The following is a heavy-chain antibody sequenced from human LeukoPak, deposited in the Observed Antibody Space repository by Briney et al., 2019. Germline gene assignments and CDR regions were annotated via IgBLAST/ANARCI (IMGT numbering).Heavy chain of an antibody. CDR1: GGSISSGSYY. Sequence: SQTLSLTCTVSGGSISSGSYYWSWIRQPAGKGLEWIGRIYTSGSTNYNPSLKSRVTISVDTSKNQFSLKLSSVTAADTAMYYCARVAQQHLSIPLYYFDYWGQGTLVTVSS. CDR2: IYTSGST. D-gene: IGHD6-13*01. J-gene: IGHJ4*02. V-gene: IGHV4-61*02. CDR3: ARVAQQHLSIPLYYFDY.